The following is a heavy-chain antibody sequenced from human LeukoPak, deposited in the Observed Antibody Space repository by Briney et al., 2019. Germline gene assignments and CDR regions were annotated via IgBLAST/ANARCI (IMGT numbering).Heavy chain of an antibody. CDR2: IYTSGST. J-gene: IGHJ4*02. D-gene: IGHD6-19*01. V-gene: IGHV4-4*07. CDR3: ARHDALDSSGLYSYYFDS. Sequence: PSETLSLTCIVSGDSISNYYWSWIRQPAAKGLEWIGRIYTSGSTNYNPSLKSRVSISVDKSKNQFSLKLSSVAAADPAVFYCARHDALDSSGLYSYYFDSWGQGSLGTVSS. CDR1: GDSISNYY.